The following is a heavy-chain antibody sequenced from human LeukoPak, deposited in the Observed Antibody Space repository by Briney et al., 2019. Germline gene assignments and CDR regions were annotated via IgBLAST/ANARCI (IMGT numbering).Heavy chain of an antibody. CDR2: ISGSGGST. CDR1: GFTFTSYA. D-gene: IGHD5-24*01. V-gene: IGHV3-23*01. Sequence: GGSLRLSCAASGFTFTSYAMSWVRQAPGKGLEWVSAISGSGGSTYYADSVKGRFTISRDNSKSTLFLQMNSLRAEDAAVYYCAKRDGYNPYWYFDLWGRGTLVTVSS. J-gene: IGHJ2*01. CDR3: AKRDGYNPYWYFDL.